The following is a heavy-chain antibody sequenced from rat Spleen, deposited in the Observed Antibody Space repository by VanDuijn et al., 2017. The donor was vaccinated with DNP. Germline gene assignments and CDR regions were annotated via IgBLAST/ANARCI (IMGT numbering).Heavy chain of an antibody. CDR2: ISYSGTT. CDR3: AREEAYFGYNYLDY. D-gene: IGHD1-9*01. V-gene: IGHV3-4*01. J-gene: IGHJ2*01. CDR1: GYTITSGY. Sequence: EIQLQESGPGLVKPSQSFSLTCSVTGYTITSGYDWSWIRKFPGNKMEWIGHISYSGTTSYNPSLKSRISITRDTSKNQLFLQLHSVTTEDTATYYCAREEAYFGYNYLDYWGQGVMVTVSS.